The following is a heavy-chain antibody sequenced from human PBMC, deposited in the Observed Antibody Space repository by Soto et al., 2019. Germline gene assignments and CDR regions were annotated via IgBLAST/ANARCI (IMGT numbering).Heavy chain of an antibody. J-gene: IGHJ6*02. CDR2: ISSSGSTI. Sequence: QVQLVESGGGLVKPGGSLRLSCAASGFTFSDYYMSWIRQAPGKGLEWVSYISSSGSTIYYADSVKGRFTISRDNAKNSLYLQMNSLRAEDTAVYYCARDLNWYQLLRTYYYYGMDVWGQGTTVTVSS. D-gene: IGHD2-2*01. CDR3: ARDLNWYQLLRTYYYYGMDV. V-gene: IGHV3-11*01. CDR1: GFTFSDYY.